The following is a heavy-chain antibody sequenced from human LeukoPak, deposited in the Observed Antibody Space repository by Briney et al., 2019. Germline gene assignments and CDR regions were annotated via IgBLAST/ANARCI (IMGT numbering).Heavy chain of an antibody. CDR3: ARVLRVYSSSWGDAFDI. CDR2: INPSGGST. V-gene: IGHV1-46*01. D-gene: IGHD6-13*01. Sequence: ASVKVSCKASGYTFTSYYMHWVRQAPGQGLEWMGIINPSGGSTSYAQKFQGRVTMTRDMSTSTVYMELSSLRSEDTAVYYCARVLRVYSSSWGDAFDIWGQGTMVTVSS. J-gene: IGHJ3*02. CDR1: GYTFTSYY.